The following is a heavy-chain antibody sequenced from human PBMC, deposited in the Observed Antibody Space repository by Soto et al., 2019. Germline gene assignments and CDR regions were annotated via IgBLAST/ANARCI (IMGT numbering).Heavy chain of an antibody. CDR1: GFTFNTYS. Sequence: GGSLRLSCEASGFTFNTYSMHWVRQPPGKGLEWLAAIWYDGTQKYYADSVKGRFIISRDNSKKTLYLEMNSLRAEDTAVYYCARAGGTTVTGLWHFDSWGQGTPVTVSS. D-gene: IGHD4-17*01. CDR3: ARAGGTTVTGLWHFDS. V-gene: IGHV3-33*01. J-gene: IGHJ4*02. CDR2: IWYDGTQK.